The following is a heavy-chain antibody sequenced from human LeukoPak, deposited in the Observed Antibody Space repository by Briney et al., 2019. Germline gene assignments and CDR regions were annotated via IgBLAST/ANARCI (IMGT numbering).Heavy chain of an antibody. J-gene: IGHJ4*02. CDR3: ARDRGYYYGSGSKYYFDY. D-gene: IGHD3-10*01. CDR2: IIPIFGTA. CDR1: GGTFSSYA. Sequence: SVKVSCKASGGTFSSYAISWVRQAPGQGLKWMGGIIPIFGTANYAQKFQGRVTITADESTSTAYMELSSLRSEDTAVYYCARDRGYYYGSGSKYYFDYWGQGTLVTVSS. V-gene: IGHV1-69*01.